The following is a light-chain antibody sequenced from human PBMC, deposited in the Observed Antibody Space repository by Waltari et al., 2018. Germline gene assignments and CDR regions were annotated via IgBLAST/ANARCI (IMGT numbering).Light chain of an antibody. V-gene: IGKV3-11*01. CDR2: DAS. CDR3: QQRSNWPIT. Sequence: CRARQSVSSYLAWYQQEPGRAPRLLIYDASNRATGIRARFSGSGSGTDFTLTISSLEPEDFAVYYCQQRSNWPITFGQGTRLEIK. J-gene: IGKJ5*01. CDR1: QSVSSY.